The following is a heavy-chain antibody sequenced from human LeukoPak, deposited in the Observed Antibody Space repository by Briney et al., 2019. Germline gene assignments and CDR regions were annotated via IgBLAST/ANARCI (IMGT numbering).Heavy chain of an antibody. CDR2: MNPNSGNT. J-gene: IGHJ4*02. CDR1: GYTFTGFD. V-gene: IGHV1-8*01. D-gene: IGHD6-13*01. CDR3: ARGWLGSSWYYFDY. Sequence: ASVKVSCKASGYTFTGFDINWVRQATGQGLEWMGWMNPNSGNTGYAQKFQGRVTMTRNTSISTAYMELSSLRSEDTAVYYCARGWLGSSWYYFDYWGQGTLVTVSS.